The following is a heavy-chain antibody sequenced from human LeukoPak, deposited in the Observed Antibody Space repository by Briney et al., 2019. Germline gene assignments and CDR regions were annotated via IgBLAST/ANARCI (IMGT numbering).Heavy chain of an antibody. J-gene: IGHJ4*02. V-gene: IGHV4-34*01. D-gene: IGHD2-8*01. Sequence: PSETLSLTCAVYGESFRHYYWTWIGQTSAKGLEWIGEIDYLGRTSYNPSLKSRLTISVDTSKNQFSLRLSSITAADTAVYYCARPAWCSATICTGPFDVWGQGTLVADSS. CDR2: IDYLGRT. CDR1: GESFRHYY. CDR3: ARPAWCSATICTGPFDV.